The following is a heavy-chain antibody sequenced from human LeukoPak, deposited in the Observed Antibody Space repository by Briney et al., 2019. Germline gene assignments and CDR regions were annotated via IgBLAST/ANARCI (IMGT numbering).Heavy chain of an antibody. CDR1: GYTFTIYY. CDR3: ASPMTRYFDWYY. Sequence: ASVKVSFKASGYTFTIYYMHWVRQAPGQGLEWMGIINPSGGSTSYAQNFQGRVTMTRDTSTSTVYMELSSLRSEDTAVYYCASPMTRYFDWYYWGQGTLVTVSS. V-gene: IGHV1-46*01. CDR2: INPSGGST. J-gene: IGHJ4*02. D-gene: IGHD3-9*01.